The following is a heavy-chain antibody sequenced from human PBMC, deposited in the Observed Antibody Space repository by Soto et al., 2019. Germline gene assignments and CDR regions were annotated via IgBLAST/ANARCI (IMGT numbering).Heavy chain of an antibody. D-gene: IGHD2-15*01. CDR3: ARADPDASVGY. CDR2: ISYSGST. V-gene: IGHV4-59*01. Sequence: PSETLSLTCTVSGGSMSSYYWTWLRQSPGRGLEWIGYISYSGSTYYNPSLKSRVTISADTSKNQFSLRMNSMIAEDTAVYYCARADPDASVGYWGQGTLVTVSS. J-gene: IGHJ4*02. CDR1: GGSMSSYY.